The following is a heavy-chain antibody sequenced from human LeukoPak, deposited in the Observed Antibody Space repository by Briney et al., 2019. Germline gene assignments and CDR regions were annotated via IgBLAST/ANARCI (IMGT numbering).Heavy chain of an antibody. Sequence: PGGSLRLSCAASGFTFSSYAMHWVRQAPGKGLEWVAVISYDGSNKYYADSVKGRFTISRDNSKNTLYLQMNSLRAEDTAVYYCAKGLDWLLSPFDYWGQGTLVTVSS. V-gene: IGHV3-30-3*01. D-gene: IGHD3-9*01. CDR1: GFTFSSYA. CDR2: ISYDGSNK. J-gene: IGHJ4*02. CDR3: AKGLDWLLSPFDY.